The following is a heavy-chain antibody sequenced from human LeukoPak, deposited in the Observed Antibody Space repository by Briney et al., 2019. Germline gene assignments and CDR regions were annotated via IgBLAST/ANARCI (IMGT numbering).Heavy chain of an antibody. CDR2: IYYSGST. CDR3: ARDRTGGSYN. Sequence: SETLSLTCTASGGSISCYYWSWIRQPPGKGLEWIGYIYYSGSTNYNPSLKSRVTISVDTSKNQFSLKLSSVTAADTAVYYCARDRTGGSYNWGQGTLVTVSS. J-gene: IGHJ4*02. V-gene: IGHV4-59*01. D-gene: IGHD1-1*01. CDR1: GGSISCYY.